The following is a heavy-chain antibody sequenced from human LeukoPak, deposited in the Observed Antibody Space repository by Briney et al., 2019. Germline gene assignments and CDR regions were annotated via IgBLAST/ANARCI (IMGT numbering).Heavy chain of an antibody. CDR3: AREGSSRWPTTFSIYYYYYMDV. J-gene: IGHJ6*03. V-gene: IGHV1-18*01. CDR1: GYTFTSYG. Sequence: GSVKVSCKASGYTFTSYGISWVRQAPGQGLEWMGWISAYNGNTNYAQKLQGRVTMTTDTSTSTAYMELRSLRSDDTAVYYCAREGSSRWPTTFSIYYYYYMDVWGKGTTVTVSS. CDR2: ISAYNGNT. D-gene: IGHD1-26*01.